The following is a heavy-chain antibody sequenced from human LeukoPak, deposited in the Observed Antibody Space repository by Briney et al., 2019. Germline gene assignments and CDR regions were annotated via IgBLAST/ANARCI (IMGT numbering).Heavy chain of an antibody. D-gene: IGHD1-26*01. CDR3: ARHPDGSLSLDY. CDR2: ISSSGSHT. Sequence: GGSLRLSCVASGFSFSDYYMSWILQDPGKGLEWLSYISSSGSHTNYADSVTGRFTISRNNAKKSLHLQMNSLRAEDTAVYYCARHPDGSLSLDYWGQGTLVTVSS. J-gene: IGHJ4*02. CDR1: GFSFSDYY. V-gene: IGHV3-11*03.